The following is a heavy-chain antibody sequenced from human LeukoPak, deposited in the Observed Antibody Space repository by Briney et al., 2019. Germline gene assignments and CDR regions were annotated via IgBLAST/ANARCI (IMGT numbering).Heavy chain of an antibody. J-gene: IGHJ4*02. Sequence: GGSLRLSCTASGFSFSSFWMSWVRQAPGKGLEWVANIKDDGSVKNHVDSLKGRFSISRDNARNSLYLQISSLRAEDTAVYYCAREVVATASAFDCWGQGTPVTVSS. CDR1: GFSFSSFW. CDR2: IKDDGSVK. D-gene: IGHD2-21*01. CDR3: AREVVATASAFDC. V-gene: IGHV3-7*03.